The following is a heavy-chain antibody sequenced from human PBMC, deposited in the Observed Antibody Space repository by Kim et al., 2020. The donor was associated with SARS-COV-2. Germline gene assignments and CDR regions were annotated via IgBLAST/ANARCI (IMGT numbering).Heavy chain of an antibody. J-gene: IGHJ5*02. D-gene: IGHD3-10*01. Sequence: SVKVSCKASGGTFSSYAISWVRQAPGQGLEWMGGIIPIFGTANYAQKFQGRVTITADESTSTAYMELSSLRSEDTAVYYCARAPPLGFGEFKVWFGPWGQGTLVTVSS. V-gene: IGHV1-69*13. CDR1: GGTFSSYA. CDR3: ARAPPLGFGEFKVWFGP. CDR2: IIPIFGTA.